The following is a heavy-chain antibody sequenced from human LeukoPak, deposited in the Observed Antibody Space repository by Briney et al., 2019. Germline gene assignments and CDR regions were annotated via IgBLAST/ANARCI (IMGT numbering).Heavy chain of an antibody. CDR1: GFTFTSSA. J-gene: IGHJ4*02. Sequence: ASVKVSCKASGFTFTSSAVQWVRQARGQRLEWIGWIVVGSGNTNYAQEFQERVTITRDMSTSTAYMELSSLRSEDTAVYYCAAGLGDTSGYYYVFGLSWGQGTLVTVSS. CDR2: IVVGSGNT. CDR3: AAGLGDTSGYYYVFGLS. V-gene: IGHV1-58*01. D-gene: IGHD3-22*01.